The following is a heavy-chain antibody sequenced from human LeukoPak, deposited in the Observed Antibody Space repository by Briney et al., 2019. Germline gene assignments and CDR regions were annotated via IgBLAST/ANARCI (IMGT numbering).Heavy chain of an antibody. J-gene: IGHJ4*02. CDR1: GFTFSTFA. CDR3: AKDGNWNYVKDYFDY. V-gene: IGHV3-23*01. D-gene: IGHD1-7*01. CDR2: IFPSGGEI. Sequence: PGGSLRLSCAASGFTFSTFAMIWVRQPPGKGLEWVSSIFPSGGEIHYADSVRGRFTISRDNSKSTLSLQMNSLRAEDTAVYYCAKDGNWNYVKDYFDYWGQGTLVTVSS.